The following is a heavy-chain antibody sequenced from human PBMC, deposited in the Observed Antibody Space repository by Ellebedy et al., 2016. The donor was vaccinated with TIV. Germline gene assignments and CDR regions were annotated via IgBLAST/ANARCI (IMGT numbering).Heavy chain of an antibody. D-gene: IGHD3-16*01. V-gene: IGHV3-72*01. CDR2: AERKAYNYNT. J-gene: IGHJ4*02. CDR1: GFTFSTYW. Sequence: GESLKISCAASGFTFSTYWMHWVRQAPGKGLEWVGRAERKAYNYNTKYAASVKGRFTISRDDSRNSMYLQMNSLQTEDTAVYFCARDYWGSYEFWGQGTLVTVSS. CDR3: ARDYWGSYEF.